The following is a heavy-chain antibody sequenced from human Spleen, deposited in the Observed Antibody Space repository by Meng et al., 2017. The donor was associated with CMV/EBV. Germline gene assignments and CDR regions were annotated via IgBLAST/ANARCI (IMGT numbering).Heavy chain of an antibody. CDR2: VDPEGGET. CDR1: GDY. D-gene: IGHD4-11*01. V-gene: IGHV1-69-2*01. J-gene: IGHJ2*01. CDR3: ATPSLGASSTGTRPPDWYLDL. Sequence: GDYLHWVKQAPGKGLEWMGLVDPEGGETLYAERFQGRVTITADTSTDTAYMELSALRSDDTAVYYCATPSLGASSTGTRPPDWYLDLWGRGTLVTVSS.